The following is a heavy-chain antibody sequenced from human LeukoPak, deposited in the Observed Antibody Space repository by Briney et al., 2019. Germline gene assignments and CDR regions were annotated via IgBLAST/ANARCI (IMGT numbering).Heavy chain of an antibody. J-gene: IGHJ4*02. Sequence: SETLSLTCTVSGGSISSYYWSWNRQPPGRGLEWIGYIYYSGSTNYNPSLKSRVTISVDTSKNQFSLKLSSVTAADTAVYYCAIGSGYGPFDYWGQGTLVTVSS. V-gene: IGHV4-59*01. CDR2: IYYSGST. CDR1: GGSISSYY. CDR3: AIGSGYGPFDY. D-gene: IGHD3-22*01.